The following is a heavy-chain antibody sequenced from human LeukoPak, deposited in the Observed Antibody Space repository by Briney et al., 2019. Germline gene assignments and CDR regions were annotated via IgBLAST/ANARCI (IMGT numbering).Heavy chain of an antibody. D-gene: IGHD6-19*01. CDR1: GFTFSSYW. Sequence: GGSLRLSCAASGFTFSSYWMSWVRQAPGKGLEWVANIKQDGSEKYYVDSVKGRFTISRDNAKNSLYLQMNSMRAEDTAVYYCARDRYSSGWSDYMDVWGKGTTVTVSS. J-gene: IGHJ6*03. V-gene: IGHV3-7*01. CDR2: IKQDGSEK. CDR3: ARDRYSSGWSDYMDV.